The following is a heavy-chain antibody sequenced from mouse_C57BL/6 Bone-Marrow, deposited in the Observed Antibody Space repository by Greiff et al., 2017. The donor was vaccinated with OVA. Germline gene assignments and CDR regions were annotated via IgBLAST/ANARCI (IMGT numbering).Heavy chain of an antibody. V-gene: IGHV1-15*01. CDR3: TRGCSNYYAMEY. Sequence: QVQLKESGAELVRPGASVTLSCKASGYTFTDYEMHWVKQTPVHGLEWIGAIDPETGGTAYNQKFKGKATLTADKSSSTAYMELRSLTSEDSAVYYCTRGCSNYYAMEYGGQGTSVTVSS. CDR2: IDPETGGT. J-gene: IGHJ4*01. CDR1: GYTFTDYE. D-gene: IGHD2-5*01.